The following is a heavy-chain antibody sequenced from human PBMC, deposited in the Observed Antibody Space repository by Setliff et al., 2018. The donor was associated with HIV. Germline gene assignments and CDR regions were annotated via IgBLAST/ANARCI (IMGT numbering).Heavy chain of an antibody. D-gene: IGHD3-10*01. CDR2: IDWEDDK. V-gene: IGHV2-5*02. CDR3: ARTYGSASKLDY. Sequence: SGPTLVNPTQPLTLTCSFSGFSLSTNEVGVGWIRQPPGKALEWLALIDWEDDKFYSTSLKTRLTISKDTSKNQVVLTMTNMGPLDTATYFCARTYGSASKLDYWGPGTLFTVSS. J-gene: IGHJ4*02. CDR1: GFSLSTNEVG.